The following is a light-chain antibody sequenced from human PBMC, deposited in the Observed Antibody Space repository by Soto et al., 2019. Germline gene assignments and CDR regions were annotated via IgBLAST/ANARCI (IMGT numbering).Light chain of an antibody. V-gene: IGKV3-15*01. CDR1: QSISDT. CDR3: QQYGNSPRT. Sequence: EIVMTQSPATLSVSPGGRATLSCRASQSISDTLAWYQQKPGQAPRLLIYSASRRATGFPGRFSGSGSGTDFTLTISSLQSEDLAVYYCQQYGNSPRTFGQGTKVDIK. J-gene: IGKJ1*01. CDR2: SAS.